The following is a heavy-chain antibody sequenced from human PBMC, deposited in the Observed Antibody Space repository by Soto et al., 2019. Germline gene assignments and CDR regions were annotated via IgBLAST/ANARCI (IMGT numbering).Heavy chain of an antibody. J-gene: IGHJ4*02. CDR3: AKFYGSGSYWYFDS. CDR2: ISGSGDRT. D-gene: IGHD3-10*01. V-gene: IGHV3-23*01. Sequence: GGSLRLSCAAPGFIFSSYAMSWVRQAPGKGLEWVSAISGSGDRTYYAASVKGRFTISRDNSKNTLYLQMNSLRAEDTAVYYCAKFYGSGSYWYFDSWGQGTLVTVSS. CDR1: GFIFSSYA.